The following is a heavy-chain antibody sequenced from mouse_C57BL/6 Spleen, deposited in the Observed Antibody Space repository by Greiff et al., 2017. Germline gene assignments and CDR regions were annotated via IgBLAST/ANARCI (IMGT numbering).Heavy chain of an antibody. J-gene: IGHJ3*01. CDR1: GYTFTSYW. CDR2: IHPNSGST. D-gene: IGHD1-1*01. Sequence: QVQLQQPGAELVKPGASVKLSCKASGYTFTSYWMHWVKQRPGQGLEWIGMIHPNSGSTNYNEKFKSKATLTVDKSSSTAYMQLSSLTTEDSAVYYCARRSGCSSWFAYWGQGTLVTVSA. V-gene: IGHV1-64*01. CDR3: ARRSGCSSWFAY.